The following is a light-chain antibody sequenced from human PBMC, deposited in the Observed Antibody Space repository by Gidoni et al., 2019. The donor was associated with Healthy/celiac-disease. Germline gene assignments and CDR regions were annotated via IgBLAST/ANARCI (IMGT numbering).Light chain of an antibody. J-gene: IGKJ2*01. Sequence: DIQMTQSQSSLSASVGDRVTITCRASQSISSYLNWYQQKPGKAPKLLIYAASSLQSGVPSRFSGSGSGTDFTLTISSLQPEDFATYYCQQSYSXXYTFGQXTKLEXK. V-gene: IGKV1-39*01. CDR3: QQSYSXXYT. CDR2: AAS. CDR1: QSISSY.